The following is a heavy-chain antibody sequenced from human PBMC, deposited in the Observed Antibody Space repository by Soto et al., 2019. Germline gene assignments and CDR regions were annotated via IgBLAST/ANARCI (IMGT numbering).Heavy chain of an antibody. CDR2: IKQDGSEK. Sequence: EVQLVGSGGGLVQPGGSQRLSCVASGFTFRTYWMTWVRQAPGKGLEWVANIKQDGSEKYYVDSVRGRFAISRDNAKDSLYLQMNSLRVEDTAVYYCARDGLYCTYANCRGDAYDVWDQGTMVTVSS. CDR3: ARDGLYCTYANCRGDAYDV. D-gene: IGHD2-8*01. V-gene: IGHV3-7*04. CDR1: GFTFRTYW. J-gene: IGHJ3*01.